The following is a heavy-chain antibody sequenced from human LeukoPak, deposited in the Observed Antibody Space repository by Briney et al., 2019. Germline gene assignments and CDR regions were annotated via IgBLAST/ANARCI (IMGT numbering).Heavy chain of an antibody. CDR3: ATAVTSGIAVAVYYYYMDV. J-gene: IGHJ6*03. Sequence: GGSLRLSCAASGFTVSSNYRSWVRQAPGKGLEWISVIYSGGSTYYADSVKGRFTISRDNSKNTLYLQMNSLRAEDTAVYYCATAVTSGIAVAVYYYYMDVWGKGTTVTVSS. CDR1: GFTVSSNY. D-gene: IGHD6-19*01. V-gene: IGHV3-66*02. CDR2: IYSGGST.